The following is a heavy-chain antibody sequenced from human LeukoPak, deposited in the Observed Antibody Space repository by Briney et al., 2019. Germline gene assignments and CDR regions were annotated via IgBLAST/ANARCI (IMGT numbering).Heavy chain of an antibody. CDR3: ARDRGGSGYYNWFDP. CDR2: IYYSGST. V-gene: IGHV4-59*01. J-gene: IGHJ5*02. Sequence: PSETLSLTCTVSGGSIRHYYWSWIRQPPGKGLEWIGYIYYSGSTNYNPSLKSRVTISVDTSKNQFSLKLSSVTAADTAVYYCARDRGGSGYYNWFDPWGQGTLVTVSS. CDR1: GGSIRHYY. D-gene: IGHD5-12*01.